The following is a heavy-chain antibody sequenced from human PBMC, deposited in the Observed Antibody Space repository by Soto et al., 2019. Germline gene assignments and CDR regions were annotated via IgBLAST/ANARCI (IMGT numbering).Heavy chain of an antibody. D-gene: IGHD6-13*01. CDR1: GGTFSSYA. V-gene: IGHV1-69*01. Sequence: QVQLVQSGAEVKKPGSSVKVSCKASGGTFSSYAISWVRQAPGQGLEWMGGIIPIFGTANYAQKFQGRVTITADESTSTAYMGLSSLRSEDTAVYYCARVAAAGSVYYYYGMDVWGQGTTVTVSS. CDR3: ARVAAAGSVYYYYGMDV. CDR2: IIPIFGTA. J-gene: IGHJ6*02.